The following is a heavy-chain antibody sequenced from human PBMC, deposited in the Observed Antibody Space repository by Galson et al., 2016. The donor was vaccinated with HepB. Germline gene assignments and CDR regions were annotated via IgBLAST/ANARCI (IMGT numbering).Heavy chain of an antibody. J-gene: IGHJ4*02. D-gene: IGHD3-9*01. CDR1: GFIFSNYD. CDR3: TKGRVTGHFNVDY. V-gene: IGHV3-23*01. CDR2: IRGSGDYT. Sequence: SLRLSCAASGFIFSNYDMNWVRQAPGKGLEWVSSIRGSGDYTYYADSVKGRFTISRDNSEKTLSLQMHSLRIEDTAIYYCTKGRVTGHFNVDYWGQGTLVTVSS.